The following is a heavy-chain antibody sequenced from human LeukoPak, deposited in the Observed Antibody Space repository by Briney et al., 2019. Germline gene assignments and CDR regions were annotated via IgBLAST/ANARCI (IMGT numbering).Heavy chain of an antibody. CDR2: IYTNGST. CDR3: MRDLLHLNPNYYFYMDV. D-gene: IGHD2/OR15-2a*01. V-gene: IGHV4-61*02. J-gene: IGHJ6*03. CDR1: GGSISSGSYY. Sequence: SQTLSLTSTVSGGSISSGSYYWSYIRQPTGKGLEWIGRIYTNGSTNYNPSLKSRVTISADTSKNQFSLNLSSVTAADTAMYYCMRDLLHLNPNYYFYMDVWGKGTTVTVSS.